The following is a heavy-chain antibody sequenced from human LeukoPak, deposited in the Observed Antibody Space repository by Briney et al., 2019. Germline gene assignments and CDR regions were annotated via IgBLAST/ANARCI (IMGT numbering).Heavy chain of an antibody. CDR2: ISGRGGST. CDR1: GFPFRTYA. CDR3: AKGGYSYGPGDPHFDY. D-gene: IGHD5-18*01. V-gene: IGHV3-23*01. J-gene: IGHJ4*02. Sequence: GGSLRLSFAAWGFPFRTYAMSWSAQAPGRGREGFSAISGRGGSTYYADSVKGRFTISRDNSKHTLYLQMTSLRAEDTAVYYCAKGGYSYGPGDPHFDYWGQGTLVTVSS.